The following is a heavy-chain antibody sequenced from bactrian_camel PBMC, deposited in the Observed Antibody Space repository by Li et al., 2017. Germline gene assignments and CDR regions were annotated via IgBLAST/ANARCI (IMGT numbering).Heavy chain of an antibody. V-gene: IGHV3S40*01. D-gene: IGHD2*01. CDR2: IHSGGGST. Sequence: VQLVESGGGLVQPGGSLRLTCVASGSPFRHYDMSWVRQAPGKGLEWVSGIHSGGGSTYYADSVKGRFAISRDNANDTLYLQMNSLKPEDTAMYYCTKGNGNGANDYWGQGTQVTVS. J-gene: IGHJ4*01. CDR3: TKGNGNGANDY. CDR1: GSPFRHYD.